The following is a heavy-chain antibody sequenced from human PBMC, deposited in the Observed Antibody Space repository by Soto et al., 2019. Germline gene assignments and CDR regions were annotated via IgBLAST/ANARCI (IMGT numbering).Heavy chain of an antibody. V-gene: IGHV1-2*02. CDR2: INPNSGST. CDR3: ATVDRVVGIWFDP. J-gene: IGHJ5*02. CDR1: GYSFIGHY. D-gene: IGHD3-3*01. Sequence: GASVKVSCKASGYSFIGHYIHWVRQAPGQGLEWMGWINPNSGSTTYAQRFQGRVTMTRDTSINTAYMELSSLRSDDTAVFYCATVDRVVGIWFDPWGQGTLVTVS.